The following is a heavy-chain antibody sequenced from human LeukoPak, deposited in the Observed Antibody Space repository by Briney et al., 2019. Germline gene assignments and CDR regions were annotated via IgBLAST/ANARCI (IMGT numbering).Heavy chain of an antibody. D-gene: IGHD3-10*01. CDR3: ARVRYYYGSGSYYKPLYYFDY. V-gene: IGHV4-34*01. CDR2: INHSGST. J-gene: IGHJ4*02. CDR1: GGSFSGYY. Sequence: PSETLSLTCAVYGGSFSGYYWSWIRQPPGKGLEWIGEINHSGSTNYNPSLKSRVTISVDTSKNQFSLKLSSVTAADTAVYHCARVRYYYGSGSYYKPLYYFDYWGQGTLVTVSS.